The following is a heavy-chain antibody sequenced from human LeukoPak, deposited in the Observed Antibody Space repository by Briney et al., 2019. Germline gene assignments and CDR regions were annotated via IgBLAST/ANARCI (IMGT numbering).Heavy chain of an antibody. CDR1: GFSFNDYG. D-gene: IGHD2-15*01. CDR3: ARGGGSIRHSYYYYVDV. CDR2: ITWNGGST. V-gene: IGHV3-20*04. Sequence: GGSLRLSCAASGFSFNDYGMSWVRQAPGQGPEWVSGITWNGGSTDYAASVKGRFTISRDNAKNSLYLRMNSLRDEDTALYYCARGGGSIRHSYYYYVDVWGKGTSVTVSS. J-gene: IGHJ6*03.